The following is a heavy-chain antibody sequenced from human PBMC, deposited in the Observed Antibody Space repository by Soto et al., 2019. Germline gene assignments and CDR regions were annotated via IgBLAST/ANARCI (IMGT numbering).Heavy chain of an antibody. CDR1: GGSITNFY. V-gene: IGHV4-59*01. CDR2: AHYSGST. CDR3: ARRGLGARFDY. J-gene: IGHJ4*02. Sequence: SETLSLTCTVSGGSITNFYWSWIRQTPGKGLEWVGSAHYSGSTQYNPSLKSRVTTSVDTSKNQISLNLTSVTAADTAIYYCARRGLGARFDYWGQGTLVTVSS. D-gene: IGHD1-26*01.